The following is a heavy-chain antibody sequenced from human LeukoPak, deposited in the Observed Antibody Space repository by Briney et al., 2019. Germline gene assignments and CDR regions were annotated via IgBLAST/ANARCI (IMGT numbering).Heavy chain of an antibody. D-gene: IGHD3-10*01. J-gene: IGHJ5*02. CDR3: ARDFMVRGVIKGGWFDP. CDR1: GGSISSYY. V-gene: IGHV4-59*01. Sequence: SETLSLTCTVSGGSISSYYWSWIRQPPGKGLERIGYIYYSGSTNYNPSLKSRVTISVDTSKNQFSLKLSSVTAADTAVYYCARDFMVRGVIKGGWFDPWGQGTLVTVSS. CDR2: IYYSGST.